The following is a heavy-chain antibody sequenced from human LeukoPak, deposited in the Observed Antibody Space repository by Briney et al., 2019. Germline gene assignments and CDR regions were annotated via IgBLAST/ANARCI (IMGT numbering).Heavy chain of an antibody. D-gene: IGHD6-19*01. CDR3: ARARAVAGTRYFQH. CDR2: INHSGST. CDR1: SGSFSGYY. J-gene: IGHJ1*01. V-gene: IGHV4-34*01. Sequence: PSETLSLTCAVYSGSFSGYYWSWIRQPPGKGLEWIGEINHSGSTNYNPSLKSRVTISVDTSKNQFSLKLSSVTAADTAVYYCARARAVAGTRYFQHWGQGTLVTVSS.